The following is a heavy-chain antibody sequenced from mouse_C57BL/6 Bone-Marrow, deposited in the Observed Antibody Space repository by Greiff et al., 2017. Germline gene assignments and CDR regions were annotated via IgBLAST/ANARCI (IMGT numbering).Heavy chain of an antibody. V-gene: IGHV7-1*01. J-gene: IGHJ4*01. CDR1: GFTFSDFY. CDR3: ARDAGSEAMDY. CDR2: SRNKANDYTT. Sequence: EVNVVESGGGLVQSGRSLRLSCATSGFTFSDFYMEWVRQAPGKGLEWIAASRNKANDYTTEYSASVKGRFIVSRDTSQSILYLQMNALRAEDTAIYYCARDAGSEAMDYWGQGTSVTVSS.